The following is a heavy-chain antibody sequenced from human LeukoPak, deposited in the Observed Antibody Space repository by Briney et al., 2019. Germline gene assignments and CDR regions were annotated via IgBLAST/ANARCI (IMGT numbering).Heavy chain of an antibody. V-gene: IGHV1-18*01. CDR1: GYIFTSYS. CDR2: ISVYNGNT. J-gene: IGHJ5*02. Sequence: ASVKVSCKASGYIFTSYSISLVRQAPGQGLEWMGWISVYNGNTNYPQRLQGRVTMTTDTTTTTAYMELRSLRSDDTAVYYCARDINGYYYDSHGYYPTDLWGQGTLVTVSS. CDR3: ARDINGYYYDSHGYYPTDL. D-gene: IGHD3-22*01.